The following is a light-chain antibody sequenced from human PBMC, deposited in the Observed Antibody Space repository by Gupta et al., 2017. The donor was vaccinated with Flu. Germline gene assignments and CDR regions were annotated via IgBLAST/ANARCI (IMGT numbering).Light chain of an antibody. Sequence: TTCTGSSTNIGAGYDVDWYQQQPGTTPKVLIYDNSNGPSGVPSRFSGSEYGTSAALAITGLQAEDEADYYCQSYDSSLGGWVFGGGTKLTVL. CDR1: STNIGAGYD. J-gene: IGLJ3*02. CDR2: DNS. CDR3: QSYDSSLGGWV. V-gene: IGLV1-40*01.